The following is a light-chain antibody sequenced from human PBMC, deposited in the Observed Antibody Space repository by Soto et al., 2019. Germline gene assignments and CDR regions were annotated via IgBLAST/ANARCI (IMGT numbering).Light chain of an antibody. J-gene: IGKJ1*01. CDR1: QDISNY. CDR2: ASS. V-gene: IGKV1-17*03. Sequence: DIQMTQSPSAMSASVVDRVTITGRASQDISNYLAWLQQKPWKVPKRLIYASSNLQSGVSSRLRGRASGTDFSLTFSRLQFPHFETCSCLQHNSSHRTFGQGHKGDI. CDR3: LQHNSSHRT.